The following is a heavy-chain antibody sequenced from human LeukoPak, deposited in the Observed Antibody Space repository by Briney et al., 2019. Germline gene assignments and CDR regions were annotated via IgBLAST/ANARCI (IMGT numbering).Heavy chain of an antibody. J-gene: IGHJ4*02. CDR3: ARGHYGSWYFDY. D-gene: IGHD3-10*01. Sequence: SETLSLTCAVYGGSFSGYYWSWIRQPPGKGLEGIGEINHSGSTNYNPSLKSRVTISVDTSKNQSSLKLSSVTAADTAVYYCARGHYGSWYFDYWGQGTLVTVSS. V-gene: IGHV4-34*01. CDR1: GGSFSGYY. CDR2: INHSGST.